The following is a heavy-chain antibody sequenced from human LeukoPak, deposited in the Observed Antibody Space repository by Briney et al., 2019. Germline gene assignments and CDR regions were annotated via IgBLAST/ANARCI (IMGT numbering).Heavy chain of an antibody. Sequence: GRSLRLSCAASGFTFSSYAMHWVRQAPGKGLEWVAVISYDGSNKYYADSVKGRFTISRGNSKNTLYLQMNNLRAEDTAVYYCARGIEGYYYDSGYYYYMDVWGKGTTVTVSS. J-gene: IGHJ6*03. V-gene: IGHV3-30*04. CDR2: ISYDGSNK. CDR3: ARGIEGYYYDSGYYYYMDV. D-gene: IGHD3-22*01. CDR1: GFTFSSYA.